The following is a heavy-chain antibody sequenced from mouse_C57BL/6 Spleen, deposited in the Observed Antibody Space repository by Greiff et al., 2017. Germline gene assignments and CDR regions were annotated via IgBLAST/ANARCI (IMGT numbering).Heavy chain of an antibody. D-gene: IGHD5-5*01. CDR1: GYTFTSYW. CDR2: IDPSDSYT. J-gene: IGHJ4*01. V-gene: IGHV1-50*01. Sequence: QVQLQQPGAELVKPGASVKLSCKASGYTFTSYWMQWVKQRPGQGLEWIGEIDPSDSYTNYNQKFKGKATLTVDTSSSTAYMQLSSLTSEDSAVYYCASGLPYYAMDYWGQGTSVTVSS. CDR3: ASGLPYYAMDY.